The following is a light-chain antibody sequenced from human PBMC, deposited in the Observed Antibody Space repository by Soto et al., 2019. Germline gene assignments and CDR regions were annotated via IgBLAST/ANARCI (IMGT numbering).Light chain of an antibody. J-gene: IGKJ1*01. CDR3: QQSYSSPPT. Sequence: DIQMTQSPSSLSASVEDRVIITCRASQSIRNHLNWYQQKPGKAPKLLIFAASSLQSGVPSRFSGSRSGPDFTLTISSLQPEDFATYYCQQSYSSPPTLGQWTKVDTK. V-gene: IGKV1-39*01. CDR1: QSIRNH. CDR2: AAS.